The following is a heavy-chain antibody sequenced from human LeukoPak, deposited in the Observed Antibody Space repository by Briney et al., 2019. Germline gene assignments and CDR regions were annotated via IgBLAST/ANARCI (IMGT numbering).Heavy chain of an antibody. V-gene: IGHV3-48*03. Sequence: PGGSLRLSCAASGFTFSSYEMNWVRQAPGKGLEWVSYIGSSGSTIYYADSVKGRFTISRDNAKNSLYLQMNSLRAEDTAVYYCAREWGCSSTSCQPGYYGMDVWGQGTTVTVSS. D-gene: IGHD2-2*01. CDR2: IGSSGSTI. J-gene: IGHJ6*02. CDR3: AREWGCSSTSCQPGYYGMDV. CDR1: GFTFSSYE.